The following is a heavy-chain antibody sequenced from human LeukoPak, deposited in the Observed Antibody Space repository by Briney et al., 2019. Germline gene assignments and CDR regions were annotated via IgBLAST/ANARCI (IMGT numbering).Heavy chain of an antibody. CDR1: GGTFSSYA. CDR3: ARAAYDFWSGYPSPMDV. D-gene: IGHD3-3*01. J-gene: IGHJ6*02. CDR2: IIPIFGTA. V-gene: IGHV1-69*13. Sequence: SVKVSCKASGGTFSSYAISWVRQAPGQGLEWMGGIIPIFGTANYAQKFQGRVTITADESTSTAYMELSSLRSEDTAVYYCARAAYDFWSGYPSPMDVWGQGTTVTVSS.